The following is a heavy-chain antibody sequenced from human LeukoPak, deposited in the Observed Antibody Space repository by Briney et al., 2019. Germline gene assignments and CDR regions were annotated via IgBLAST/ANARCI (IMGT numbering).Heavy chain of an antibody. CDR1: GYSFTNYW. CDR3: ATLRSGYYYDYFDY. V-gene: IGHV5-51*01. J-gene: IGHJ4*02. Sequence: TGESLKISCKGSGYSFTNYWIGWVRQMPGKGLEWMGIIYPGDSDTKYSPSFQGQVTISADKSISTAYLQWSSLKASDTAMYYCATLRSGYYYDYFDYWGQGTLVTVSS. D-gene: IGHD3-22*01. CDR2: IYPGDSDT.